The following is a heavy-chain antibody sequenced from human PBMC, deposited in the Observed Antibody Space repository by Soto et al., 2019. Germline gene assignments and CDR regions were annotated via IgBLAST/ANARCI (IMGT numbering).Heavy chain of an antibody. D-gene: IGHD6-6*01. CDR3: ARDREYSSSSDVLLYYYYGMDV. Sequence: AASVKVSCKASGYTFTSYYMHWVRQAPGQGLEWMGIINPSGGSTSYAQKFQGRVTMTRDTSTSTVYMELSSLRSEDTAVYYCARDREYSSSSDVLLYYYYGMDVWGQGTTVTVSS. CDR2: INPSGGST. V-gene: IGHV1-46*01. CDR1: GYTFTSYY. J-gene: IGHJ6*02.